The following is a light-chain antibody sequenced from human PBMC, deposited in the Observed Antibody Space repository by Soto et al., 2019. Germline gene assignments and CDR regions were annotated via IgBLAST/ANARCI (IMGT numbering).Light chain of an antibody. CDR3: HQYNSWPWT. CDR2: KAS. J-gene: IGKJ1*01. Sequence: DIQLTQSPSFLSASVGDRVTITCRASQTISSWLAWYQQKPGKAPKLLIYKASTLKSGVPSRFSGSGSGTEFTLTISSLQSEDFAIYSCHQYNSWPWTFGQGTKVDIK. CDR1: QTISSW. V-gene: IGKV1-5*03.